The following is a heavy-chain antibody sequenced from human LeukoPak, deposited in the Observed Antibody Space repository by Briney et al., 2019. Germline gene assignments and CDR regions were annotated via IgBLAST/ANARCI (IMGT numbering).Heavy chain of an antibody. V-gene: IGHV1-46*01. Sequence: ASVKVSCKASRYTFTGYYMHWVRQAPGQGLEWMGIINPSDGSTSYAQKFQGRVTMTRDTSTSTVYMELSSLRSEDTAVYYCARGESPGGGFDYWGQGTLVTVSS. J-gene: IGHJ4*02. CDR3: ARGESPGGGFDY. D-gene: IGHD3-10*01. CDR2: INPSDGST. CDR1: RYTFTGYY.